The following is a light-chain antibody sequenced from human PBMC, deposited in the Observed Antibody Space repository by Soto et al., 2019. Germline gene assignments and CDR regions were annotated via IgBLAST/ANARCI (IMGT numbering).Light chain of an antibody. CDR3: QYESDWPST. CDR1: QGIRND. Sequence: SQATLALPQGKRATLHCRANRQGIRNDLAWYQQKPGQAPKRLLYDASNMAAGGPYRISGRGSGTEVTLTISRRLPDEFAACYWCQYESDWPSTFGEGTKVDVK. J-gene: IGKJ4*02. CDR2: DAS. V-gene: IGKV3D-11*01.